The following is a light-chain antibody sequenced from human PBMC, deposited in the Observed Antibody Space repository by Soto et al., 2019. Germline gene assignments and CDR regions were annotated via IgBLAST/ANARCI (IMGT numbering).Light chain of an antibody. CDR2: EVS. V-gene: IGLV2-14*01. CDR3: SSYGSTSTRYV. J-gene: IGLJ1*01. Sequence: QSALTQPASVSGSPGQSITISCTGTSSDVGGYNYVSWYQQHPGKAPKLMIYEVSNRPSGVSNRFSGSKSGNTASLTISWLQADDDADYFCSSYGSTSTRYVFGTGTKLTVL. CDR1: SSDVGGYNY.